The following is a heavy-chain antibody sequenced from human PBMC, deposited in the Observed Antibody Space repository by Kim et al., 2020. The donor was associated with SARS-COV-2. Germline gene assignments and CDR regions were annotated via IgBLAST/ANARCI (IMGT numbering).Heavy chain of an antibody. J-gene: IGHJ6*02. CDR2: ISSSGSTI. Sequence: GGSLRLSCAASGFTFSSYEMNWVRQAPGKGLEWVSYISSSGSTIYYADSVTGRFPISRDNAKNSLYLQMNSLRAEDTAVYYCARDQTVPAAKRAQAYYYYGMDVWGQGTTVNVSS. V-gene: IGHV3-48*03. CDR3: ARDQTVPAAKRAQAYYYYGMDV. D-gene: IGHD2-2*01. CDR1: GFTFSSYE.